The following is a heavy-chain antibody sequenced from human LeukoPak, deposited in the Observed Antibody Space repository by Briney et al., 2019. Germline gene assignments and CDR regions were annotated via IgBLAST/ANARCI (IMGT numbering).Heavy chain of an antibody. CDR1: GFTFSSYA. CDR2: ISYDGSNK. CDR3: APIAAAGTGRYMDV. Sequence: SGGSLRLSCAASGFTFSSYAMHWVRQAPGKGLEWVAVISYDGSNKYYADSVKGRFTISRDNSKNTLYLQMNSLRAEDTAVYYCAPIAAAGTGRYMDVWGKGTTVTVSS. V-gene: IGHV3-30-3*01. D-gene: IGHD6-13*01. J-gene: IGHJ6*03.